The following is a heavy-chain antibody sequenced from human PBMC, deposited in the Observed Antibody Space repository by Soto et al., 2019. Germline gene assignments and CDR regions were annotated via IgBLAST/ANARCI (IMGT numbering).Heavy chain of an antibody. CDR3: ARRLVGYLAYWYFDL. J-gene: IGHJ2*01. CDR1: GGTFSSYA. CDR2: IIPIFGTA. V-gene: IGHV1-69*12. Sequence: QVQLVQSGAEVKKPGSSVKVSCKASGGTFSSYAISWVRQAPGQGLEWMGGIIPIFGTANYAQKFQGRVTITADESTSTADMELSSLRSEDTAVYYCARRLVGYLAYWYFDLWGRGTLVTVSS. D-gene: IGHD2-2*01.